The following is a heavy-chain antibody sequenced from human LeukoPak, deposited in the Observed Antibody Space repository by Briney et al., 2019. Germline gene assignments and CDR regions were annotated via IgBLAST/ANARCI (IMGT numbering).Heavy chain of an antibody. V-gene: IGHV1-18*01. CDR2: ISPYNGNT. J-gene: IGHJ4*02. CDR3: ARMGVPYYYDSSGYSYFDY. Sequence: GASVKVSCKASGYTFTSYGISWVRQAPGQGLEWMGWISPYNGNTNYAQKLQGRVTITTDTSTSTAYMELRSLRSDDTAVYYCARMGVPYYYDSSGYSYFDYWGQGTLVTVSS. CDR1: GYTFTSYG. D-gene: IGHD3-22*01.